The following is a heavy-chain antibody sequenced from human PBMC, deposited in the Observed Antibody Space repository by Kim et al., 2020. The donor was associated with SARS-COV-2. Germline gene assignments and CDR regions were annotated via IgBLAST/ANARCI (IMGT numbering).Heavy chain of an antibody. V-gene: IGHV4-61*01. Sequence: SETLSLTCTVSGGSVSSGTYYWTWIRQPPGKGLEWIAYIYYNGITNYNPSLKSRVTISVDTSKNQFSLNLNSVTAADTAVYYCARVRCSGGTCYVFDYWGQRTLVTVSS. CDR1: GGSVSSGTYY. J-gene: IGHJ4*02. D-gene: IGHD2-15*01. CDR2: IYYNGIT. CDR3: ARVRCSGGTCYVFDY.